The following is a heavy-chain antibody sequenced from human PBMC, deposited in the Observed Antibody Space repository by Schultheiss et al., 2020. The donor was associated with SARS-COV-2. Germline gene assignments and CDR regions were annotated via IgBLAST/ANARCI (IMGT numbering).Heavy chain of an antibody. CDR2: ISGSGGST. CDR3: AKDQGGATHWDY. D-gene: IGHD5-12*01. CDR1: GFTFSSYA. Sequence: AGSLRLSCAASGFTFSSYAMSWVRQAPGKGLEWVSAISGSGGSTYYADSVKGRFTISRDNSKNTLYLQMNSLRAEDTAVYYCAKDQGGATHWDYWGQGTLVTVSS. V-gene: IGHV3-23*01. J-gene: IGHJ4*02.